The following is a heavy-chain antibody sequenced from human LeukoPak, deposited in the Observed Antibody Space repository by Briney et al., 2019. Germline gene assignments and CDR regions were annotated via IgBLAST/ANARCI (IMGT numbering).Heavy chain of an antibody. CDR2: INQDGNEK. CDR3: ARDGVTMVRGVIIGGMDV. V-gene: IGHV3-7*01. J-gene: IGHJ3*01. D-gene: IGHD3-10*01. CDR1: GFSFSTYW. Sequence: PGGSLRLSCAASGFSFSTYWMRWVRQAPGKGLEWVATINQDGNEKYYVDSVKGRFTISRDNSKNTLYLQMNSLRAEDTAVYYCARDGVTMVRGVIIGGMDVWGQGTMVTVSS.